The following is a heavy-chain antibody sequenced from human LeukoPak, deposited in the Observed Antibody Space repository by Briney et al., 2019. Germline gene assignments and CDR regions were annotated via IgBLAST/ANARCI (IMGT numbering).Heavy chain of an antibody. CDR2: INPSGGST. Sequence: ASVEVSCKASGYTFTSYYMHWVRQAPGQGLEWMGIINPSGGSTSYAQKFQGRVTMTRDMSTSTVYMELSSLRSEDTAVYYCARESSGWYFDYWGQGTLVTVSS. CDR3: ARESSGWYFDY. CDR1: GYTFTSYY. V-gene: IGHV1-46*01. D-gene: IGHD6-19*01. J-gene: IGHJ4*02.